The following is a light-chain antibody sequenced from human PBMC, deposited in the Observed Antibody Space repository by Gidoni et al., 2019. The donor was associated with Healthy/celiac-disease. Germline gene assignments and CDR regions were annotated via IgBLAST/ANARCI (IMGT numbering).Light chain of an antibody. CDR3: QVWDSSSDQGVV. V-gene: IGLV3-21*03. CDR1: NIGSKS. CDR2: DDS. J-gene: IGLJ2*01. Sequence: SYVLTQPPSVSVAPGKTDRITCGGNNIGSKSVHWYQQKPCQAPVLVVYDDSDRPSGSPERFSGSNSGNTTTLTISRVEAGDEADYYCQVWDSSSDQGVVFGGGTKLTVL.